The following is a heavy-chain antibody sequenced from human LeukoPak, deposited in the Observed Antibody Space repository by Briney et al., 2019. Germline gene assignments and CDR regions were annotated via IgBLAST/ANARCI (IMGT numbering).Heavy chain of an antibody. CDR3: AREAEFSSSPTFDS. V-gene: IGHV3-30*04. D-gene: IGHD6-6*01. Sequence: PGRSLRLSCVASGFNFNNHALHWVRQAPGKGLEWVTLISYDGTRKYYADSVKGRFTVSRDESSNTLQLQMNSLRPEDTGLYYCAREAEFSSSPTFDSWGQGVLVTVSS. J-gene: IGHJ4*02. CDR1: GFNFNNHA. CDR2: ISYDGTRK.